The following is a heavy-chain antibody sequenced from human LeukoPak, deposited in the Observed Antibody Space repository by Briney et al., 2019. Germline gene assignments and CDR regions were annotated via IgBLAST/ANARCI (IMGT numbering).Heavy chain of an antibody. CDR2: ISSSSNYI. J-gene: IGHJ6*03. CDR1: GFTFSSYS. D-gene: IGHD3-10*01. V-gene: IGHV3-21*01. CDR3: ARSGIKMVRGVIIKSPYHMDV. Sequence: GGSLRLSCAASGFTFSSYSMNWVRQAPGKGLEWVSSISSSSNYIYYVDSVKGRFTISRDDAKNSLSLQMNSLRAEDTAVYYCARSGIKMVRGVIIKSPYHMDVWGKGTTVTVSS.